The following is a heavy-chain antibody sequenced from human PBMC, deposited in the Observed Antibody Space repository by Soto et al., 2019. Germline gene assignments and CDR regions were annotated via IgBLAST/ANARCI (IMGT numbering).Heavy chain of an antibody. CDR2: IYPSDSDT. D-gene: IGHD2-2*01. V-gene: IGHV5-51*01. CDR3: ARHSPWRTSVYPY. CDR1: GYSFATYW. Sequence: GESLKISCKGSGYSFATYWIGWVRQMPGKGLEWMGIIYPSDSDTRYSPSFQGQVTISADKSISTAYLQWSSLKASDTAMYYCARHSPWRTSVYPYWGQGTLVTVSS. J-gene: IGHJ4*02.